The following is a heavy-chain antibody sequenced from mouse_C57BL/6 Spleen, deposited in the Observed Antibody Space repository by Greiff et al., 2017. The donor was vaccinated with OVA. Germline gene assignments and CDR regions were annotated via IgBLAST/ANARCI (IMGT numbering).Heavy chain of an antibody. CDR1: GYSITSGYD. Sequence: DVKLQESGPGMVKPSQSLSLTCTVTGYSITSGYDWHWIRHFPGNKLEWMGYISYSGSTNYNPSLKSRISITHDTSKNHFFLKLNSVTTEDTATYYCARDQGYGRFAYWGQGTLVTVSA. CDR2: ISYSGST. CDR3: ARDQGYGRFAY. V-gene: IGHV3-1*01. J-gene: IGHJ3*01. D-gene: IGHD2-2*01.